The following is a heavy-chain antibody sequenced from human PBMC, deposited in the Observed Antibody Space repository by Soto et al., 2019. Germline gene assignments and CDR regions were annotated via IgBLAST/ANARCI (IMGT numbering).Heavy chain of an antibody. D-gene: IGHD3-22*01. J-gene: IGHJ3*02. CDR2: IWYDGSKQ. CDR1: GFTFSSYG. V-gene: IGHV3-33*01. Sequence: QVQLMESGGGVVQPGRSLRLSCAASGFTFSSYGMHWVRQAPGKGLEWMTLIWYDGSKQYYADSVKGRFTISRDNSKNILYLQMNSLRAEDTAVYYCARAIYDSSGNHAFDIWGQGTMVTVSS. CDR3: ARAIYDSSGNHAFDI.